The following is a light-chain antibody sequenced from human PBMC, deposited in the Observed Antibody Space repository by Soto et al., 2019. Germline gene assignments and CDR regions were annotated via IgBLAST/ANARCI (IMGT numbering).Light chain of an antibody. V-gene: IGLV1-40*01. CDR1: SSKIGAGND. Sequence: QSVLTQPPSVSGAPGQKVTISCTGSSSKIGAGNDVHWYQQHPGAAPKLLMCANINRPSGVPDRFSGSKSGTSASLAITGLQADEEGDYYCQSYDSTLSAPYVFATGTQLTVL. J-gene: IGLJ1*01. CDR2: ANI. CDR3: QSYDSTLSAPYV.